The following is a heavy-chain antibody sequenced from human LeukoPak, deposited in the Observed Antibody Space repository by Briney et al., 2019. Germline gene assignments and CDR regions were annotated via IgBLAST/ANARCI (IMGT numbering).Heavy chain of an antibody. J-gene: IGHJ3*02. CDR2: IYTSGST. D-gene: IGHD3-22*01. V-gene: IGHV4-61*02. CDR3: ARTSFITMIVVAWDAFDI. CDR1: GGSISSGSYY. Sequence: SGPGLVKPSQTLSLTCTVSGGSISSGSYYWSWIRQPAGKGLGWIGRIYTSGSTNYNPSLKSRVTISVDTSKNQFSLKLSSVTAADTAVYYCARTSFITMIVVAWDAFDIWGQGTTVTVSS.